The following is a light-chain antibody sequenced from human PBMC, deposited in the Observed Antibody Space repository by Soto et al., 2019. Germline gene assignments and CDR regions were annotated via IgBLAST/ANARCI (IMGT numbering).Light chain of an antibody. CDR1: QSVINY. CDR3: QQRANWPLT. V-gene: IGKV3-11*01. CDR2: DTS. J-gene: IGKJ4*01. Sequence: EIVLTQSPATLSLSPGERAILSCRASQSVINYLAWYQQKPGQAPRLLIYDTSNRATGIPARFSGSGSGTDFTLIISSLEPEDFAVYYCQQRANWPLTFGGGTKVEIK.